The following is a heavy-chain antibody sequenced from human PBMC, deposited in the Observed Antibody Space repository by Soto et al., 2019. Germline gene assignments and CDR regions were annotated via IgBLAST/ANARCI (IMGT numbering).Heavy chain of an antibody. D-gene: IGHD3-16*01. V-gene: IGHV3-33*01. CDR2: IWFDGNKE. J-gene: IGHJ5*01. Sequence: QVQLVESGGGVVQPGKSLRLSCAASGFKFRNYAIHWVRQAPGKGLEWLAVIWFDGNKEYYADSVKGRFTISRDNSKNTVFLHMNGLSADDSGVFYCVRAHSMMLLDRFDPWGQGTLVTVSS. CDR1: GFKFRNYA. CDR3: VRAHSMMLLDRFDP.